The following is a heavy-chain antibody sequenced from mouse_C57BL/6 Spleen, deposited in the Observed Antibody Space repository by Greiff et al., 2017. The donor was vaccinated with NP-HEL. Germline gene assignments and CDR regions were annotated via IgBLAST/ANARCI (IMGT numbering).Heavy chain of an antibody. CDR2: INPNNGGT. J-gene: IGHJ3*01. D-gene: IGHD1-1*01. Sequence: EVQLQQSGPELVKPGASVKISCKASGYTFTDYYMNWVKQSHGKSLEWIGDINPNNGGTSYNQKFKGKATLTVDKSSSTAYMELRSLTSEDSAVYYCAGLLPFAYWSQGALVTVSA. CDR3: AGLLPFAY. CDR1: GYTFTDYY. V-gene: IGHV1-26*01.